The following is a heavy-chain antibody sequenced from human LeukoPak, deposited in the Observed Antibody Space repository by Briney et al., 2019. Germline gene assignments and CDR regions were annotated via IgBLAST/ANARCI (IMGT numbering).Heavy chain of an antibody. D-gene: IGHD3-22*01. V-gene: IGHV3-23*01. J-gene: IGHJ4*02. CDR3: AKDGYYDSSGSPYFDY. CDR2: ISGSGGST. CDR1: GFTFSSYW. Sequence: PGGSLRLSCAASGFTFSSYWMSWVRQAPGKGLEWVSAISGSGGSTYYADSVKGRFTISRDNSKNTLYLQMNSLRAEDTAVYYCAKDGYYDSSGSPYFDYWGQGTLVTVSS.